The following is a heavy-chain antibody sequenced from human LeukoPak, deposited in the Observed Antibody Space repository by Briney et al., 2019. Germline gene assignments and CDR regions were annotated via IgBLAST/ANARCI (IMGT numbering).Heavy chain of an antibody. J-gene: IGHJ4*02. V-gene: IGHV3-30*03. CDR1: GFTFSSYG. Sequence: PGGSLRLSCAASGFTFSSYGMHWVRQAPGKGLEWVAVISYDGSNKYYADSVKGRFTISRDNSKNTLYLQMNSLRAEDTAVYYCARGDDYGDYVIGFDYWGQGTLVTVSS. D-gene: IGHD4-17*01. CDR2: ISYDGSNK. CDR3: ARGDDYGDYVIGFDY.